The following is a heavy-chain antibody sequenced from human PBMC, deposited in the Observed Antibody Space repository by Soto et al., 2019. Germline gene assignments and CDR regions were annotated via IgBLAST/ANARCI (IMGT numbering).Heavy chain of an antibody. J-gene: IGHJ2*01. CDR3: AKDAGDFSSTYWYFDL. D-gene: IGHD2-2*01. CDR1: GFTFSSYA. CDR2: ISGSGHST. V-gene: IGHV3-23*01. Sequence: EVQLLGSGGGLVQPGGSLRLSCAASGFTFSSYAMAWVRQAQGRGLEGVSSISGSGHSTYFADSVKGRFTISRDNSKNTLYLQMNSLRAGDTAVYYCAKDAGDFSSTYWYFDLWGRGTLVTVSS.